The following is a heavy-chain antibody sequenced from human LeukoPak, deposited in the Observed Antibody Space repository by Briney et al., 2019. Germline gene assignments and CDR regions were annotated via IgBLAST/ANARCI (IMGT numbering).Heavy chain of an antibody. CDR3: ASLRRRWLYHYFDY. D-gene: IGHD3-16*02. Sequence: SQTLSLTCAVSGGSISSGGYSWSWIRQPPGKGLEWIGYIYHSGSTYYNPSLKSRVTISVDRPKNQFSLKLSSVTAADTAVYYCASLRRRWLYHYFDYWGQGTLVTVSS. J-gene: IGHJ4*02. V-gene: IGHV4-30-2*01. CDR1: GGSISSGGYS. CDR2: IYHSGST.